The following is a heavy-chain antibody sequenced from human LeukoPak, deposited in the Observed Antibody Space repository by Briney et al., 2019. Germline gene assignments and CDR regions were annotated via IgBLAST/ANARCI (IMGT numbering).Heavy chain of an antibody. V-gene: IGHV1-24*01. J-gene: IGHJ5*02. CDR1: GYTLTELS. Sequence: ASVKVSCKVSGYTLTELSMHWVRQAPGKGLEWMGGFDPEDGETIYAQKFQGRATMTEDTSTDTAYMELSSLRSEDTAVYYCATERAGITMVRSWFDPWGQGTLVTVSS. CDR3: ATERAGITMVRSWFDP. D-gene: IGHD3-10*01. CDR2: FDPEDGET.